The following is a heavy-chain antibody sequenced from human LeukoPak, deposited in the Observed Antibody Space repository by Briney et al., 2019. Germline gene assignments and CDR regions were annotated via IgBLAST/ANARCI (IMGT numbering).Heavy chain of an antibody. V-gene: IGHV3-7*01. CDR2: IKEDGSEK. CDR1: GFIFTDYW. J-gene: IGHJ3*02. Sequence: GGSLRLSCAASGFIFTDYWMYWVRQAPGRGLAWVANIKEDGSEKNYVDSVKGRFTISRDNAKNSVYLQMNSLRVEDTAVYYCARRYWDSSAPTAFDIWGQGTMVTVSS. CDR3: ARRYWDSSAPTAFDI. D-gene: IGHD3-22*01.